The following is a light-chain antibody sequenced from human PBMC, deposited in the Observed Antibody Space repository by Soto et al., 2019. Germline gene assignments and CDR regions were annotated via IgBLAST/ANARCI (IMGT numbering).Light chain of an antibody. CDR1: QRISSW. CDR2: KAS. CDR3: QQYNDYPYT. J-gene: IGKJ2*01. Sequence: DIQMTQSPSTLSASVGDRVTITCRASQRISSWLAWYQQKPGKAPKLLIYKASNLQSGVPSRFSGTGSATEFTPTISSLQPDDFATYYCQQYNDYPYTVGQGTK. V-gene: IGKV1-5*03.